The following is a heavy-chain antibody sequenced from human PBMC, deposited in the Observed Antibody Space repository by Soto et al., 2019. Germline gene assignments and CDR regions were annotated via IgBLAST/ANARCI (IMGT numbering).Heavy chain of an antibody. CDR2: INHSGST. J-gene: IGHJ4*02. CDR3: ARGAGYYFDY. D-gene: IGHD6-13*01. Sequence: SETLSLTCAVYGGSFSGYYWSWIRQPPGKGLEWIGEINHSGSTNYNPSLKSRVTISVDTSKNQFSLKLSSVTAADTAVYYCARGAGYYFDYWGQGTLVTVSS. CDR1: GGSFSGYY. V-gene: IGHV4-34*01.